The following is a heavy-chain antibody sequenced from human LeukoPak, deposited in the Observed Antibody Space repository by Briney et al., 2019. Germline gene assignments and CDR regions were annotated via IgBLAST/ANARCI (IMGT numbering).Heavy chain of an antibody. Sequence: ASVKVSCKASGGTFSSYAISWVRQAPGQGLEWMGGIIPIFGTANYAQKFQGRVTITADESTSTAYVELSSLRSEDTAVYYCARGDTRGYSYGSPTAYDYWGQGTLVTVSS. CDR2: IIPIFGTA. CDR3: ARGDTRGYSYGSPTAYDY. J-gene: IGHJ4*02. V-gene: IGHV1-69*13. CDR1: GGTFSSYA. D-gene: IGHD5-18*01.